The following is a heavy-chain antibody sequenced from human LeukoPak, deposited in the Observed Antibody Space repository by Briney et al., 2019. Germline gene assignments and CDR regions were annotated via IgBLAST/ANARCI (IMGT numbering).Heavy chain of an antibody. CDR3: VNSGRHQLLFDY. Sequence: PGRSLRLSCAASGFTFSTYSMNWVRQAPGKGLEWVSSISSSSKYIYQADSVKGRFTISRDNAKNSLYLQMNSLGAEDTAVYYCVNSGRHQLLFDYWGQGILVTVSS. D-gene: IGHD1-26*01. J-gene: IGHJ4*02. V-gene: IGHV3-21*01. CDR2: ISSSSKYI. CDR1: GFTFSTYS.